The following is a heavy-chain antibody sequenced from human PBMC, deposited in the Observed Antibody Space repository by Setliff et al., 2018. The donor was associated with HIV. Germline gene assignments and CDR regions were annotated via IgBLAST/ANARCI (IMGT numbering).Heavy chain of an antibody. CDR3: ARGGGYDRSGYYPFDY. Sequence: SETLSLTCAVYGGSLSGYHWSWIRQSPEKGLEWIGEINHSGSTNYNPSLKSRVTMSVDTSKNQFSLKLSSVTAADTAVYYCARGGGYDRSGYYPFDYWGQETPVTVSS. V-gene: IGHV4-34*01. CDR1: GGSLSGYH. J-gene: IGHJ4*02. CDR2: INHSGST. D-gene: IGHD3-22*01.